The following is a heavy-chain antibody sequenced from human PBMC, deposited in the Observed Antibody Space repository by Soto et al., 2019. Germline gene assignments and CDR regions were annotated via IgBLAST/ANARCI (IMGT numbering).Heavy chain of an antibody. CDR1: GFTFSSYW. CDR3: ARVFRGYSGYDGQNYYYYYYMDV. J-gene: IGHJ6*03. D-gene: IGHD5-12*01. CDR2: IKQDGSEK. V-gene: IGHV3-7*01. Sequence: PGGSLRLSCAASGFTFSSYWMSWVRQAPGKGLEWVANIKQDGSEKYYVDSVKGRFTISRDNAKNSLYLQMNSLRAEDTAVYYCARVFRGYSGYDGQNYYYYYYMDVWGKGTTVTVSS.